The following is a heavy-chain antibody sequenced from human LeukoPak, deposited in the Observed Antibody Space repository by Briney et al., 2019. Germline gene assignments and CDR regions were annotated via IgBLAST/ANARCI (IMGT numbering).Heavy chain of an antibody. CDR3: ARGGPAAI. D-gene: IGHD2-2*01. CDR2: IYSGGST. V-gene: IGHV3-66*01. J-gene: IGHJ3*02. CDR1: GFTFSTFA. Sequence: GGSLRLSCAASGFTFSTFAMIWVRQPPGKGLEWVSVIYSGGSTYYADSVKGRFTISRDNSKNTLYLQMNSLRAEDTAVYYCARGGPAAIWGQGTMVAVSS.